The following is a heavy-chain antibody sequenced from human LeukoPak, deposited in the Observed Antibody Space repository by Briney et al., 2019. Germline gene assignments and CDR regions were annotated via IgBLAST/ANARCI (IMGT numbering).Heavy chain of an antibody. CDR3: AADSSGYYLGYFQH. CDR2: IYTSGST. CDR1: GGSISSYY. D-gene: IGHD3-22*01. J-gene: IGHJ1*01. V-gene: IGHV4-4*09. Sequence: PSETLSLTCTVSGGSISSYYWSWIRQPPGKGLEWIGYIYTSGSTNYNPSLKSRVTISVDTSKNQFSLKLRSVTAADTAVYYCAADSSGYYLGYFQHWGQGTLVTVSS.